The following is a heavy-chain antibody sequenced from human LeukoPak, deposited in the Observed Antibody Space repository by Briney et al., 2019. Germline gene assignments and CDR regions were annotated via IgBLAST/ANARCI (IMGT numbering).Heavy chain of an antibody. Sequence: GGSLRLSCAASGFTFSSYWMSWVRQAPGKGLEWVAVIWYDGRNKYYADSVKGRFTISRDNSKNTLYLQMNSLIVEDTAVYYCARDYDSRGYSPAAWGQGTLVTVSS. D-gene: IGHD3-22*01. CDR3: ARDYDSRGYSPAA. J-gene: IGHJ5*02. CDR1: GFTFSSYW. V-gene: IGHV3-33*08. CDR2: IWYDGRNK.